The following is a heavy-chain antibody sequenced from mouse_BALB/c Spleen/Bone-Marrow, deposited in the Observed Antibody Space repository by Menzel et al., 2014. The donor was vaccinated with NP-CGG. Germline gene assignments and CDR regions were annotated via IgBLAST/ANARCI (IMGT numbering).Heavy chain of an antibody. V-gene: IGHV1-4*01. CDR1: GYTFTSYT. J-gene: IGHJ3*01. D-gene: IGHD2-1*01. CDR3: AAGYYGNSGWFAY. Sequence: QVLLQQSGAELARPGASVKMSCKASGYTFTSYTMHWVIQRPGQGLEWIGYINPSSGYTNYNQKFKDKATLTADKSSSTAYMQLSSLTSENSAVYYCAAGYYGNSGWFAYWGQGTLVTVSA. CDR2: INPSSGYT.